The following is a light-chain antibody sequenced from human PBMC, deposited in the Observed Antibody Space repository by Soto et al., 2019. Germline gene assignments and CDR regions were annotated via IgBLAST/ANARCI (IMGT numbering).Light chain of an antibody. J-gene: IGKJ4*01. Sequence: DIQMTQSPSTLSASVGDRGTITCRASQTISSWLAWYQQKPGQAPKLLIYKASSLESAVPSRFSGSGSGTEFTLTISGLQPDDFATYYCQQSNSYPLTFGEGTQLDIK. V-gene: IGKV1-5*03. CDR1: QTISSW. CDR2: KAS. CDR3: QQSNSYPLT.